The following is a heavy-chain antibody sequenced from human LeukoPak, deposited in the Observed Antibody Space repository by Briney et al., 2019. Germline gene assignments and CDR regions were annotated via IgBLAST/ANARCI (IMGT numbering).Heavy chain of an antibody. CDR1: GFTFSSYA. CDR3: ARDLTIYGTGPHFGD. Sequence: GGSLRLSCAASGFTFSSYAMSWVRQAPGKGLEWVSAISGSGGSTDYADSVKGRCTISRDNAKNTLYLQVNSLRAEDTAMYYCARDLTIYGTGPHFGDWGQGTLVTVSS. D-gene: IGHD1-7*01. CDR2: ISGSGGST. V-gene: IGHV3-23*01. J-gene: IGHJ4*02.